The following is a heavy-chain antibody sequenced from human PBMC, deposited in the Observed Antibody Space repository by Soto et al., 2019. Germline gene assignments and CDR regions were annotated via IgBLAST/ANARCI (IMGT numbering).Heavy chain of an antibody. D-gene: IGHD3-22*01. Sequence: SSVKVSCKASGGTFSSYAISWVRQAPGQGLEWMGGIIPIFGTANYAQKFQGRVTITADKSTSTAYMELRSLRSEDRAGYYCVSRYYESSDTSHSYCGLDVSGQGNTVTVFS. CDR1: GGTFSSYA. CDR3: VSRYYESSDTSHSYCGLDV. J-gene: IGHJ6*02. V-gene: IGHV1-69*06. CDR2: IIPIFGTA.